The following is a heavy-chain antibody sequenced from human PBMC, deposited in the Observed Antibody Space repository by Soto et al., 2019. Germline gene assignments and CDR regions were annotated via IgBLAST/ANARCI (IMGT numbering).Heavy chain of an antibody. J-gene: IGHJ3*02. D-gene: IGHD6-6*01. Sequence: EVQLVESGGGFVQPGGSLRLSCAASGFNFNSYSMNWVRQAPGKGLEWVSYISSTSTTIYYADSVEGRFTISRDNAKNSLYLQMNSLRDEDTALYYCARVGRGSDAFDIWGQGTMVTVSS. CDR3: ARVGRGSDAFDI. CDR2: ISSTSTTI. CDR1: GFNFNSYS. V-gene: IGHV3-48*02.